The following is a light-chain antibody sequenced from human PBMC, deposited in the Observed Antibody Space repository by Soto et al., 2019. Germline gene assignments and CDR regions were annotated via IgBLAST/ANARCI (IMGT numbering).Light chain of an antibody. Sequence: ERVMTQSPATLSVSPGERATLSCRASQSVSSYLAWYQQKPGQAPRLLIYDASNRATGIPARFSGSGSGTDFTLTISSLEPEDFAVYYCQQRSNWPPWTFGQGTKVHIK. CDR1: QSVSSY. CDR3: QQRSNWPPWT. J-gene: IGKJ1*01. CDR2: DAS. V-gene: IGKV3-11*01.